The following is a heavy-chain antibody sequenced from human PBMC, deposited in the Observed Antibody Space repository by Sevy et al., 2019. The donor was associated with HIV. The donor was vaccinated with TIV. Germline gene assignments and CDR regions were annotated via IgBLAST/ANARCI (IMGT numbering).Heavy chain of an antibody. CDR2: ISWNRGNI. V-gene: IGHV3-9*01. D-gene: IGHD2-21*02. CDR1: GFAFRDHA. Sequence: GGSLRLSCTASGFAFRDHAMHWVRQVPGKGLEWVAGISWNRGNIGYGNSVKGRFTISRDNAKQSVYLDMNGLRPDDTATYYCAKDLRRGCDGINCYSYYFYFYGLDVWGQGTTVTVSS. CDR3: AKDLRRGCDGINCYSYYFYFYGLDV. J-gene: IGHJ6*02.